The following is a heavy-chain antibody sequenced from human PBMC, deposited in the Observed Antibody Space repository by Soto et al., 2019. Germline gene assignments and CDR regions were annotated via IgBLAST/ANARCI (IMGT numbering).Heavy chain of an antibody. CDR1: GYTFTSYG. J-gene: IGHJ6*03. CDR2: ISAYNGNT. V-gene: IGHV1-18*01. CDR3: ARDDDDFWSGRKESYYYYMDV. D-gene: IGHD3-3*01. Sequence: QVQLVQSGAEVKKPGASVKVSCKASGYTFTSYGISWVRQAPGQGLEWMGWISAYNGNTNYAKKLQGRVTMTTDTSTSTAYMELRSLRSDDTAVYYCARDDDDFWSGRKESYYYYMDVWGKGTTVTVSS.